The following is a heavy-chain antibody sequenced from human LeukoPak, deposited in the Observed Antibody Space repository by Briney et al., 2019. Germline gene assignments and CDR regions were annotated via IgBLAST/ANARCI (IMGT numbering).Heavy chain of an antibody. J-gene: IGHJ6*02. CDR1: GFTFSSYG. CDR2: IWYDGSNK. Sequence: GGSLRLSCAASGFTFSSYGMHWVRQAPGKGLEWVAVIWYDGSNKYYADSVKGRFTISRVNSKNTLYLQMNSLRAEDTAVYYCARDGSRYSYIAYYYYGMDVWGQGTTVTVSS. V-gene: IGHV3-33*01. D-gene: IGHD2-15*01. CDR3: ARDGSRYSYIAYYYYGMDV.